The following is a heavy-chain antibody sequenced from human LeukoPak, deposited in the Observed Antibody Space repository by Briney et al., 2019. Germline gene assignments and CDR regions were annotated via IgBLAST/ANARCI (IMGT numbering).Heavy chain of an antibody. Sequence: SETLSLTCTVSGGSISSYYWSWIRQPAGKGLEWIGRIYTSGNTNYNPSLKSRVTMSVDTSKNQFSLKLSSVTAADTAVYYCARGRYYDSSGYYNQYYFDYWGQGTLVTVSS. J-gene: IGHJ4*02. CDR3: ARGRYYDSSGYYNQYYFDY. CDR2: IYTSGNT. V-gene: IGHV4-4*07. D-gene: IGHD3-22*01. CDR1: GGSISSYY.